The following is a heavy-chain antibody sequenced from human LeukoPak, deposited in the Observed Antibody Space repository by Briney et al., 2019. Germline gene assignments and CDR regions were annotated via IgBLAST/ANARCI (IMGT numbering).Heavy chain of an antibody. Sequence: GGSLRLSCAASGFTFSSYAMHWVRQAPGKGLEWVAVISYDGSNKYYADSVKGRFTISRDNSKNTLYLQMNNLRAEDTAVYYCARVAFWGQGTMVTVSS. J-gene: IGHJ3*01. CDR3: ARVAF. CDR2: ISYDGSNK. CDR1: GFTFSSYA. V-gene: IGHV3-30*01.